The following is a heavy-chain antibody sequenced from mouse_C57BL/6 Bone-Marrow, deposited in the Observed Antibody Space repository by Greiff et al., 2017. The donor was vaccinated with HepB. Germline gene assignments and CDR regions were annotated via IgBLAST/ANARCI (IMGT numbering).Heavy chain of an antibody. V-gene: IGHV1-26*01. CDR1: GYTFTDYY. J-gene: IGHJ4*01. Sequence: VQLQQSGPELVKPGASVKISCKASGYTFTDYYMNWVKQSHGKSLEWIGDINPNNGGTSYNQKFKGKATLTVDKSSSTAYMERRSLTSEDSAVYYCARDGYDVDYAMDYWGQGTSVTVSS. D-gene: IGHD2-2*01. CDR3: ARDGYDVDYAMDY. CDR2: INPNNGGT.